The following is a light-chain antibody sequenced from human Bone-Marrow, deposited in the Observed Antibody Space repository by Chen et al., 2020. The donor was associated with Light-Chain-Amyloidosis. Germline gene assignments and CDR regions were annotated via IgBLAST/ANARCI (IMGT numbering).Light chain of an antibody. J-gene: IGKJ4*01. Sequence: EIVLTQSPATLSLSPGERATLSCRASQSVSSYLAWYQQKPGQAPRLLIYDASNRATGIPARFSGSGSGTDFTLTISSREPEDCAVYYCQQRSNWPRLTFGGGTKVEIK. V-gene: IGKV3-11*01. CDR2: DAS. CDR1: QSVSSY. CDR3: QQRSNWPRLT.